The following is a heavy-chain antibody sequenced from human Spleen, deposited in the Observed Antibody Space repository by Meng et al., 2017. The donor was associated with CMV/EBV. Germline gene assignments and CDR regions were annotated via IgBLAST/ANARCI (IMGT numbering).Heavy chain of an antibody. CDR1: GGSISSRNHY. CDR2: IYYSGSA. J-gene: IGHJ6*02. V-gene: IGHV4-39*02. Sequence: SETLSLTCAVTGGSISSRNHYWGWIRQPPGKGLEWIGNIYYSGSAYYNPSLKSRATISVDASKNHLSLKLNSVTAADTAVYYCARDSGRYTYYYYGMDVWGQGTTVTVSS. D-gene: IGHD5-12*01. CDR3: ARDSGRYTYYYYGMDV.